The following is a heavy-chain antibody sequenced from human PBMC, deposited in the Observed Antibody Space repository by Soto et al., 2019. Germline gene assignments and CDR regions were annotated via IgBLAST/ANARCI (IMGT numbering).Heavy chain of an antibody. CDR3: ARDTSSWDSDWSFEL. CDR1: GFTFSYYS. D-gene: IGHD6-13*01. CDR2: ISSSLTYI. Sequence: EVQLVESGGGLVKPGGSLRLSCAASGFTFSYYSLNWVRQAPGKGLEWVSSISSSLTYINYADSVKGRFTISRDNAKNSLSLQLNSLRAEDTAVYYCARDTSSWDSDWSFELWGRGTLVTVSS. V-gene: IGHV3-21*01. J-gene: IGHJ2*01.